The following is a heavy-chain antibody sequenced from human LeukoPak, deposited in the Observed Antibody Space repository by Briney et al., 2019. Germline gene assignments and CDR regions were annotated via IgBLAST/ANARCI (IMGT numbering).Heavy chain of an antibody. V-gene: IGHV4-59*01. CDR2: IYYSGST. J-gene: IGHJ4*02. Sequence: SETLSLTCTVSGGSISSYYWSWIRQPPGKGLEWIGYIYYSGSTNYNPSLKSRVTISVDTSKNQFSLKLSSVTAADTAVYYCARGAPPVYWGQGTLVTVPS. CDR3: ARGAPPVY. CDR1: GGSISSYY.